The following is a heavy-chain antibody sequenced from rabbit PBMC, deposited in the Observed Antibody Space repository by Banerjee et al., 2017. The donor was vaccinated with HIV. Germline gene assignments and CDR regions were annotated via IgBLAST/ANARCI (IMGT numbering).Heavy chain of an antibody. V-gene: IGHV1S40*01. CDR3: ARDLGSGWGYKL. D-gene: IGHD4-1*01. Sequence: QSLEESGGDLVKPGASLTLTCTASGFSFSSGYYMGWVRQAPGKGLEWIACIYAGSSGTTYYASWAKGRFTISKTSSTTVTLQMTSLTAADTATYFCARDLGSGWGYKLWGQGTLVTVS. CDR2: IYAGSSGTT. J-gene: IGHJ6*01. CDR1: GFSFSSGYY.